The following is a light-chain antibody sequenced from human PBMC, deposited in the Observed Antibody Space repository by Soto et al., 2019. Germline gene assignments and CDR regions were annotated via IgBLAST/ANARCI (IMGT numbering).Light chain of an antibody. CDR1: QSISSW. CDR2: DAS. V-gene: IGKV1-5*01. Sequence: DIQMTQSPSTLSASVGDRVTITCRASQSISSWLAWYQQKPGKAPKLLIYDASSLESGVPSRFSGSGSWTEFTLTISSLQPDDFATYYGQQYNSDPYTFGQGTKLEIK. CDR3: QQYNSDPYT. J-gene: IGKJ2*01.